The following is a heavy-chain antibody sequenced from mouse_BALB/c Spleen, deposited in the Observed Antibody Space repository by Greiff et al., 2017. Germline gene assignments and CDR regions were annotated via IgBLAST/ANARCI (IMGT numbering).Heavy chain of an antibody. Sequence: EVKLVESGGGLVKPGGSLKLSCAASGFTFSSYAMSWVRQTPEKRLEWVASISSGGSTYYPDSVKGRFTISRDNARNILYLQMSSLRSEDTAMYYCARPKSLLRLYWYFDVWGAGTTVTVSS. CDR3: ARPKSLLRLYWYFDV. V-gene: IGHV5-6-5*01. CDR2: ISSGGST. CDR1: GFTFSSYA. D-gene: IGHD1-2*01. J-gene: IGHJ1*01.